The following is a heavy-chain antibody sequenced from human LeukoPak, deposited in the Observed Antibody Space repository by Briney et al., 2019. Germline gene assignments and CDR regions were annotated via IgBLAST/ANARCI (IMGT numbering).Heavy chain of an antibody. J-gene: IGHJ4*02. V-gene: IGHV1-69*05. Sequence: ASVTVSCKASVGTLSIYTISWVRPAPGQGREWMGGIIPIFGIANYPQKLQSRVTITTDETPSTAYMEMSSLGSEDTAVYYCARGRQWLTDYWGEKALVTVSS. CDR2: IIPIFGIA. D-gene: IGHD6-19*01. CDR1: VGTLSIYT. CDR3: ARGRQWLTDY.